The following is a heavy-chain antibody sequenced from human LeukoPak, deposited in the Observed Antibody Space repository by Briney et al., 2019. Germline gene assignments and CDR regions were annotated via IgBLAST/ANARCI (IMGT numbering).Heavy chain of an antibody. CDR2: IYYNGNT. V-gene: IGHV4-59*01. D-gene: IGHD3-10*01. CDR1: GGSISTYY. Sequence: SETLSLTCTVSGGSISTYYWSWIRQSPGKGLEWIGYIYYNGNTNYNPSLKSRVTISVDTSKNQFSVKLSSVTAADTAVYYCARGKLTVVRGVIIFDPWGQGTLVTVSS. CDR3: ARGKLTVVRGVIIFDP. J-gene: IGHJ5*02.